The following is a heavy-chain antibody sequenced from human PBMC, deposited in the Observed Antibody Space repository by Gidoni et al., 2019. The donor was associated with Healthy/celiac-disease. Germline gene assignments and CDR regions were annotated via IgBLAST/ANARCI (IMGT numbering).Heavy chain of an antibody. V-gene: IGHV4-31*03. D-gene: IGHD4-4*01. CDR3: ARDDRTYSNYWFDP. Sequence: QVQLQESGPGLVTPSQTLSLTCTVSGGSIRRGGYYWSWIRQHPGKGLEWIGYIYYSGSTYYNPSIKSRVTISVDTSKNQFSLKLSSVTAADTAVYYCARDDRTYSNYWFDPWGQGTLVTVSS. CDR2: IYYSGST. J-gene: IGHJ5*02. CDR1: GGSIRRGGYY.